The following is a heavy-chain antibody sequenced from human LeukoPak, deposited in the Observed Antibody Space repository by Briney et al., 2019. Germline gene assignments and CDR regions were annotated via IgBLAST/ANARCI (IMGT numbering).Heavy chain of an antibody. Sequence: PSETLSLTCTVSGGSISSSSYYWGWIRQPPGKGLEWIGSIYYSGSTYYNPSLKSRVTISVDTSKNQFSLKLSSVTAADTAVYYCARDRDLTMRVDYWGQGTLVTVSS. CDR2: IYYSGST. J-gene: IGHJ4*02. CDR1: GGSISSSSYY. D-gene: IGHD3-22*01. V-gene: IGHV4-39*07. CDR3: ARDRDLTMRVDY.